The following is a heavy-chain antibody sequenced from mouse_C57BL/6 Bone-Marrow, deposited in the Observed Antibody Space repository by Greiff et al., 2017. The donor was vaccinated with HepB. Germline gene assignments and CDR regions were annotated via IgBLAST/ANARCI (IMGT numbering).Heavy chain of an antibody. CDR3: ARRGSTTVVATGMDY. D-gene: IGHD1-1*01. Sequence: ESGPGLVKPSQSLSLTCSVTGYSITSGYYWNWIRQFPGNKLEWMGYISYDGSNNYNPSLKNRISITRDTSKNQFFLKLNSVTTEDTATYYCARRGSTTVVATGMDYWGQGTSVTVSS. V-gene: IGHV3-6*01. CDR1: GYSITSGYY. J-gene: IGHJ4*01. CDR2: ISYDGSN.